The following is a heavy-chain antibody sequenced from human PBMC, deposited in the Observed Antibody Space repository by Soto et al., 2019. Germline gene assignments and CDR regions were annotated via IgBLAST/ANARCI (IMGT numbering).Heavy chain of an antibody. CDR2: ISGSGGST. CDR1: GFTFSSYA. Sequence: GGSLRLSCAASGFTFSSYAMSWVRQAPGKGLEWVSAISGSGGSTYYADSVEGRFTISRDNFKNTLYLQMNSLRAEDTAVYYCAKGYYYDSSGYYSPPHYFDYWGQGTLVTVSS. V-gene: IGHV3-23*01. D-gene: IGHD3-22*01. J-gene: IGHJ4*02. CDR3: AKGYYYDSSGYYSPPHYFDY.